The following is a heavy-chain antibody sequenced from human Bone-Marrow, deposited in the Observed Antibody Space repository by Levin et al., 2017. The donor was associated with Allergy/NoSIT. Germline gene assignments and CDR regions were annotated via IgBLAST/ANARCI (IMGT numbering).Heavy chain of an antibody. CDR3: SRYCITSACTGYFFGMDV. J-gene: IGHJ6*02. Sequence: GESLKISCAASGFTLRPFALTWVRQAPGKGLEWVSILSPTGNTYYADSVKGRFTISTDNSDNTLHLQMNSLRADDTAIYFCSRYCITSACTGYFFGMDVWGQGTAVTVSS. CDR2: LSPTGNT. D-gene: IGHD2-8*01. CDR1: GFTLRPFA. V-gene: IGHV3-23*01.